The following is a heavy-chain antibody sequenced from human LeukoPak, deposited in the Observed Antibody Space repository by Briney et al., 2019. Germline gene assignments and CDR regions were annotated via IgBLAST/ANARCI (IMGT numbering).Heavy chain of an antibody. CDR2: ITGSGAFT. J-gene: IGHJ4*02. Sequence: GGSLRLSCAASGFTFIKYSMTWVRQAPGKGLEWVSAITGSGAFTDYADSVKGRFTISRDNSRNTLYLQMNSLRAEDTAVYYCAKRSAGSSGYFDYWGQGTLVTVSS. D-gene: IGHD6-19*01. CDR1: GFTFIKYS. V-gene: IGHV3-23*01. CDR3: AKRSAGSSGYFDY.